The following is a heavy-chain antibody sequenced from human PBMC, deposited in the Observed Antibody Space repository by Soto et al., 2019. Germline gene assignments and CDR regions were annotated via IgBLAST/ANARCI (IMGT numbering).Heavy chain of an antibody. Sequence: QAQLVESGGGVVQPGRSLRLSCAASGFTFSSYGMHWVRQAPGKGLEWVAVIWYDGSNKYYADSVKGRFTISRDNSKNTLYLQMNSLRAEDTAVYYCARDSRIYYYGSGASMDVWGQGTTVTVSS. CDR1: GFTFSSYG. V-gene: IGHV3-33*01. CDR3: ARDSRIYYYGSGASMDV. CDR2: IWYDGSNK. J-gene: IGHJ6*02. D-gene: IGHD3-10*01.